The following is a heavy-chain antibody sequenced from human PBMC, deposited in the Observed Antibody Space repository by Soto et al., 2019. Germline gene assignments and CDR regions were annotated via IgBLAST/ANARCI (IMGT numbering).Heavy chain of an antibody. Sequence: GGSLRLSCAASGFTFSIYVMSWVRQAPGKGLEWVSTISSGGDTTYYADSMKGRFTISRDHAKNSLYLQVNSLRDEDTAVYYCVRGGATIFDYWGRGTLVTVSS. CDR1: GFTFSIYV. CDR2: ISSGGDTT. J-gene: IGHJ4*02. CDR3: VRGGATIFDY. D-gene: IGHD1-26*01. V-gene: IGHV3-48*02.